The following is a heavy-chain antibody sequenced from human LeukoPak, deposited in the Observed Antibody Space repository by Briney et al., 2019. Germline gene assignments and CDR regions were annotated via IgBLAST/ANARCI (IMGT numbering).Heavy chain of an antibody. CDR2: ISYDGSNK. V-gene: IGHV3-30*18. CDR3: AKDTRGSESIDY. J-gene: IGHJ4*02. CDR1: GFTFSSYG. Sequence: GGSLRLSCAASGFTFSSYGMHWVRQAPGKGLEWVAVISYDGSNKYYADPVKGRFTISRDNSKNTLYLQMNSLRAEDTAVYYCAKDTRGSESIDYWGQGTLVTVSS. D-gene: IGHD3-10*01.